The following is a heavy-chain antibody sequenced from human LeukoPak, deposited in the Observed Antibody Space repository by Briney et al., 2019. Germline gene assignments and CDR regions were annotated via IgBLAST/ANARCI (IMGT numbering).Heavy chain of an antibody. CDR2: ISGSGGST. J-gene: IGHJ4*02. D-gene: IGHD4-17*01. CDR3: AKEPYGDNGLVLGY. Sequence: GGSLRLSCAASGFTFKNYAMNWVRLAPGKGLEWVSAISGSGGSTYYAGSVKGRFTISRDNSKNTLYLQMHSLRAEDTALYYCAKEPYGDNGLVLGYWGQGTLVTVSS. CDR1: GFTFKNYA. V-gene: IGHV3-23*01.